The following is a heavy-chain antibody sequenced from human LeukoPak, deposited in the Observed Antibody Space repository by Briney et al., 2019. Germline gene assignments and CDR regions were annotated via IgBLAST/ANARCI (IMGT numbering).Heavy chain of an antibody. Sequence: GGSLRLSCAASGFTFSSYSMNWVRQAPGKGLEWVSSISSSSNFIYYADSVKGRFTISRDNAKSSLYLQMNSLGVEDTAVYYCATDFWSGYYDSSGYRHSDYWGQGTLVTVSS. J-gene: IGHJ4*02. CDR3: ATDFWSGYYDSSGYRHSDY. V-gene: IGHV3-21*01. D-gene: IGHD3-3*01. CDR2: ISSSSNFI. CDR1: GFTFSSYS.